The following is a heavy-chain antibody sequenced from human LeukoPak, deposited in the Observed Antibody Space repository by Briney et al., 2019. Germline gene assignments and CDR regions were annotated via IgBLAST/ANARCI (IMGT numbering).Heavy chain of an antibody. J-gene: IGHJ3*02. CDR2: INHSGST. D-gene: IGHD6-6*01. V-gene: IGHV4-34*01. Sequence: SETLSLTXAVYGGSFSGYYWSWIRQAPGKGLEWLGEINHSGSTNYNPSLKSLVTISVDTSKNQFSLKLSSVTAADTAVYYCARESAKQLGNDAFDIWGQGTMVTVSS. CDR1: GGSFSGYY. CDR3: ARESAKQLGNDAFDI.